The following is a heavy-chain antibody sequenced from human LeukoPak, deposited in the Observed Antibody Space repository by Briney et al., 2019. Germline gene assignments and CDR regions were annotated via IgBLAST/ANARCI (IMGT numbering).Heavy chain of an antibody. D-gene: IGHD5-18*01. CDR2: IYYSGST. V-gene: IGHV4-39*01. CDR1: GVSISGSYYY. CDR3: ARGYSYGYRYFDY. Sequence: PSETLSLACAVSGVSISGSYYYWGWIRQPPGKGLEWIGNIYYSGSTYYNPSLKSRVTISVDTSKNQFSLKLSSVTAADTAVYYCARGYSYGYRYFDYWGQGTLVTVSS. J-gene: IGHJ4*02.